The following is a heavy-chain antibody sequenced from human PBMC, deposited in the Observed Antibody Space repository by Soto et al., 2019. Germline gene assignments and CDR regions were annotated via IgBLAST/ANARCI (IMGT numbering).Heavy chain of an antibody. D-gene: IGHD2-2*01. V-gene: IGHV1-18*04. J-gene: IGHJ5*02. Sequence: ASVKVSCKASGYAFTSYGISWVRQAPGQGLEWMGWISAYNGNTNYAQKLQGRVTMTTDTSTSTAYMELRSLRSDDTAVYYCARLPPGVPAAKVPPDWFDPWGQGTLVTVSS. CDR3: ARLPPGVPAAKVPPDWFDP. CDR1: GYAFTSYG. CDR2: ISAYNGNT.